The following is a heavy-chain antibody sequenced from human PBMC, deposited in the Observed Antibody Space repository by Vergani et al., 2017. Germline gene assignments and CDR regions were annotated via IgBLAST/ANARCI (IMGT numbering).Heavy chain of an antibody. CDR1: GFTFNHSA. V-gene: IGHV3-23*01. D-gene: IGHD5-12*01. Sequence: EVQLLESGGDLVQPGGSLRLFCAASGFTFNHSAMNWVRQAPGKGLEWVSGISGSGGSTYYAGSVKGRFTISRDSSKNTLYLQMNSLSAGDTAVYYCAKTNPRNSGYDYLYYYHAMDVWGQGTTVTVSS. CDR3: AKTNPRNSGYDYLYYYHAMDV. J-gene: IGHJ6*02. CDR2: ISGSGGST.